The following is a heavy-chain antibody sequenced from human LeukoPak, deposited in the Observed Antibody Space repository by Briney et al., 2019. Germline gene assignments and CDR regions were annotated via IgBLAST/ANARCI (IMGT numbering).Heavy chain of an antibody. CDR2: IYYSGST. D-gene: IGHD4-11*01. Sequence: SQTLSLTCAVSGGSISSGGYSWSWIRQPPGKGLEWIGYIYYSGSTYYNPSLKSRVTISVDTSKNQFSLKLSSVTAADTAVYYCARRGSYSEYYFDYWGQGTLVTVSS. J-gene: IGHJ4*02. V-gene: IGHV4-30-4*07. CDR3: ARRGSYSEYYFDY. CDR1: GGSISSGGYS.